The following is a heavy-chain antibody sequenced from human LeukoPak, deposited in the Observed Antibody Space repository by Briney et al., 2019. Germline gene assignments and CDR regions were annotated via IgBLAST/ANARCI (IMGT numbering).Heavy chain of an antibody. CDR3: ARRAGAYSHPYDY. D-gene: IGHD4/OR15-4a*01. CDR2: INGGGGST. J-gene: IGHJ4*02. CDR1: GFTFSSSA. Sequence: GGSLGLSCAASGFTFSSSAMSWLRQAPGKGLEWVSAINGGGGSTYYADSVKGRFTISRDNSKNTLYLQMNSLRAEDTAVYYCARRAGAYSHPYDYWGQGTLVTVSS. V-gene: IGHV3-23*01.